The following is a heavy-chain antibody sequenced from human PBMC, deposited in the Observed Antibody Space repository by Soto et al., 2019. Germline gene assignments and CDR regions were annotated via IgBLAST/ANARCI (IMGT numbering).Heavy chain of an antibody. J-gene: IGHJ6*02. V-gene: IGHV3-48*02. CDR2: VTTSGDTV. Sequence: GGSLRRSCTSSGVKFSCYNIHLVRPAPGKGLEWVAYVTTSGDTVFYADSVEGRFAISRDVATNSVHLQMHSLRDEDTAVYYCVREEASGSSGLTYHYYYNGMDVWGQGKTVTVSS. CDR1: GVKFSCYN. D-gene: IGHD3-10*01. CDR3: VREEASGSSGLTYHYYYNGMDV.